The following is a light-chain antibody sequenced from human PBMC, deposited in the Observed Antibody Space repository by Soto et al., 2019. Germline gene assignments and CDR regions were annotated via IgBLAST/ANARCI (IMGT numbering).Light chain of an antibody. CDR2: GGS. J-gene: IGKJ4*01. CDR3: QQATSFPPVRA. Sequence: DIQMTQSPSSVSASVGDRVTITCRANHRGGGWIVWYQQKPGKAPKALIYGGSLLQSGVPARFSGSGSGTDFTLTINNLQPEDFATYYCQQATSFPPVRAFGGGTKVDNK. CDR1: HRGGGW. V-gene: IGKV1-12*01.